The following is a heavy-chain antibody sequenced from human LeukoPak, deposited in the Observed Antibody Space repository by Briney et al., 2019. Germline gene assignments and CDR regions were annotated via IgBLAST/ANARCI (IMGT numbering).Heavy chain of an antibody. CDR3: AKASLDV. V-gene: IGHV3-23*01. CDR2: ISVSSDST. CDR1: GFTVSSNY. Sequence: GGSLRLSCAASGFTVSSNYMSWVRQAPGKGLEWVSDISVSSDSTYYADSVKGRFTISRDNSKNTLYLQMNSLRAEDTAVYYCAKASLDVWGKGTTVTVSS. J-gene: IGHJ6*04.